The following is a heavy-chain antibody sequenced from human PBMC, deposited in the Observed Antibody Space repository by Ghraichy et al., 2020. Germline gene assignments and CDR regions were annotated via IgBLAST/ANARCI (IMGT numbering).Heavy chain of an antibody. CDR3: AREVIPERESDAFDI. J-gene: IGHJ3*02. V-gene: IGHV4-30-4*01. Sequence: SETLSLTCTVSGGSISSDDFFWSWFRQSPGTGLEWIGYISYREDAYYNPSLKSRLTISVDPSKNQFSLKLRSLTAADTAMYYCAREVIPERESDAFDIWGQGTMVTVSS. D-gene: IGHD1-14*01. CDR2: ISYREDA. CDR1: GGSISSDDFF.